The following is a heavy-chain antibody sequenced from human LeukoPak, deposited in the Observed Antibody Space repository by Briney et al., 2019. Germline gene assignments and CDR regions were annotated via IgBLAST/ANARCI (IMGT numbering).Heavy chain of an antibody. D-gene: IGHD6-19*01. CDR2: IKKKDDGGAT. J-gene: IGHJ4*02. CDR1: GFTFSNAW. CDR3: TTVQQWLAQALGY. Sequence: GGSLRLSCAASGFTFSNAWMTWVRRAPGKGLEGVGHIKKKDDGGATDYAAPVKVRFTISRDDSKDTLYLQLNSLKTEDTAVYYCTTVQQWLAQALGYWGQGTLVTVSS. V-gene: IGHV3-15*01.